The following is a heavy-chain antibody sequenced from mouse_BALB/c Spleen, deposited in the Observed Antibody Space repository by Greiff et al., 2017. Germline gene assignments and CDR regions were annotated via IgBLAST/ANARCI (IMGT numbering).Heavy chain of an antibody. J-gene: IGHJ1*01. CDR2: IWGDGST. CDR1: GFSLTGYG. CDR3: ARGEEYGNYFDV. D-gene: IGHD2-10*02. V-gene: IGHV2-6-7*01. Sequence: VQGVESGPGLVAPSQSLSITCTVSGFSLTGYGVNWVRQPPGKGLEWLGMIWGDGSTDYNSALKSRPSISKDNSKSQVFLKMNSLQTDDTARYYCARGEEYGNYFDVWGAGTTVTVSS.